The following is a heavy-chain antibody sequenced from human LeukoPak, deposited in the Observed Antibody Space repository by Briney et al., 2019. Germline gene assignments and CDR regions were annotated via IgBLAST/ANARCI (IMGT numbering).Heavy chain of an antibody. V-gene: IGHV1-69*05. J-gene: IGHJ4*02. CDR2: IIPIFGTA. Sequence: SVKVSCKASGGTFSSYAISWVRQAPGQGLEWMGRIIPIFGTANYAQKFQGRATITTDESTSTPYMELSSLRSEDTAVYYCASPTTFRGSGLDYWGQGTLVTVSS. CDR3: ASPTTFRGSGLDY. D-gene: IGHD3-3*01. CDR1: GGTFSSYA.